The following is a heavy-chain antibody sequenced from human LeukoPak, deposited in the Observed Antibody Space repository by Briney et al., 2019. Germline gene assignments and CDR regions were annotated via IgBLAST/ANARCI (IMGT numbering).Heavy chain of an antibody. J-gene: IGHJ4*02. V-gene: IGHV4-4*02. D-gene: IGHD2-8*01. Sequence: SETLSLTCGVSGGSISNTNWWSWVRQPPGQGLEWIGEISLTGLTHYNPSLESRLTVSLDKSKNQLSLNLTSVTAADTAVYYCSRENGAFSPFGYWGQGTLVTVLS. CDR3: SRENGAFSPFGY. CDR1: GGSISNTNW. CDR2: ISLTGLT.